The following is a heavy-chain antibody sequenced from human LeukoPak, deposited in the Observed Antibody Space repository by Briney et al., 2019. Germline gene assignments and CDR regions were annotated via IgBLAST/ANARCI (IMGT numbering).Heavy chain of an antibody. CDR3: ARDSPHYYDDAFDI. Sequence: GASVKVSCKASGGTFSSYAISWVRQAPGQGLEWMGGIIPIFGTANYAQKFQGRVTITADKSTSTAYMELSSLRSEDTAVYYCARDSPHYYDDAFDIWGQGTMVTVSS. D-gene: IGHD3-22*01. V-gene: IGHV1-69*06. J-gene: IGHJ3*02. CDR1: GGTFSSYA. CDR2: IIPIFGTA.